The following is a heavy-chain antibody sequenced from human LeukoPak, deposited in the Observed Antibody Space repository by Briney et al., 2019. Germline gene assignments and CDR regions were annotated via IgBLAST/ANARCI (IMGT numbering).Heavy chain of an antibody. Sequence: PGGSLRLSCAASGFTFSSYSMNWVRQAPGKGLEWVSYISSSSSTIYYADSVKGRFTISRDNAKNSLYLQMNSLRAEDTAVYYCAKVGSTSPWYYYYMDVWGKGTTVTVSS. V-gene: IGHV3-48*04. CDR3: AKVGSTSPWYYYYMDV. J-gene: IGHJ6*03. D-gene: IGHD2-2*01. CDR1: GFTFSSYS. CDR2: ISSSSSTI.